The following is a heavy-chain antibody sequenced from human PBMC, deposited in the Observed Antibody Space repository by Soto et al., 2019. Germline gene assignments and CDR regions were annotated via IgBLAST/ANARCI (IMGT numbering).Heavy chain of an antibody. D-gene: IGHD1-20*01. V-gene: IGHV4-59*01. J-gene: IGHJ4*02. CDR1: GDAISNYY. CDR3: ARGTRALITSFFAY. Sequence: SETLSLTCSVSGDAISNYYWSWIRQTPGKGLEWIGCVHDSGSTDYNPSLKGRVTMSLHTSKSQFSLNLSSVTAADSATYYCARGTRALITSFFAYWGQGIPVTVSS. CDR2: VHDSGST.